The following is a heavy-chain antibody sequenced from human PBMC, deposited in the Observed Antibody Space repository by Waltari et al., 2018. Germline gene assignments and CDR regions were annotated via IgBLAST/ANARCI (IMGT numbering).Heavy chain of an antibody. D-gene: IGHD6-19*01. J-gene: IGHJ4*02. V-gene: IGHV3-30*02. Sequence: QVQLVESGGGVVQPGGSLRLSCAASGFTFSSYGMHWVRQAPGKGLEWVALIRYDGSNKYYADSVKGRFTISRDNSKNTLYLQMNSLRAEDTAVYYCAKDDAVADYYFDYWGQGTLVTVSS. CDR3: AKDDAVADYYFDY. CDR2: IRYDGSNK. CDR1: GFTFSSYG.